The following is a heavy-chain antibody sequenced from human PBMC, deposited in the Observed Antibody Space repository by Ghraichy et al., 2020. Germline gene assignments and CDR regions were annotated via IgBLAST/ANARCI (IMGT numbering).Heavy chain of an antibody. CDR3: GSSGTSCFLPRVDY. CDR1: GFNFRSYC. D-gene: IGHD2-2*01. CDR2: ITSGGAYI. J-gene: IGHJ4*02. V-gene: IGHV3-21*01. Sequence: LSLTCAASGFNFRSYCMNWVRQAPGKGLEWVSSITSGGAYISYADSVKGRFTISRDDARTSLYLQLTSLRAEDTAVYYCGSSGTSCFLPRVDYWGQGTLVTVSS.